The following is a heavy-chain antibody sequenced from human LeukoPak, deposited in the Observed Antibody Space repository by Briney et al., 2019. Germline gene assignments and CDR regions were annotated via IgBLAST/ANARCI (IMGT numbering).Heavy chain of an antibody. CDR1: GGTFSSYA. J-gene: IGHJ4*02. Sequence: ASVKVSCKASGGTFSSYAISWVRQAPGQGLEWMGGIIPIFGTANYAQKFQGRVTITTDESTSTAYMELSRLRSEDTAVYYCASGKNYYDSSGPPTDYWGQGTLVTVSS. D-gene: IGHD3-22*01. CDR3: ASGKNYYDSSGPPTDY. CDR2: IIPIFGTA. V-gene: IGHV1-69*05.